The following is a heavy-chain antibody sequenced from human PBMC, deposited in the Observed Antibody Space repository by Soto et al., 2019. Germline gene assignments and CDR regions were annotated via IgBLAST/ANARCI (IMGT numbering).Heavy chain of an antibody. Sequence: QVQLRESGPGLVRPSETLSLTCTFSGVSITGYYWSWIRQPPGKGLEWIGYIYDSGTTTYNAALKSRVTISADTSKNQFALKLRSVTAADTAVYYCARRNYGEEGYFFDFWGQGLLVTVSS. J-gene: IGHJ4*02. D-gene: IGHD4-17*01. V-gene: IGHV4-59*08. CDR3: ARRNYGEEGYFFDF. CDR1: GVSITGYY. CDR2: IYDSGTT.